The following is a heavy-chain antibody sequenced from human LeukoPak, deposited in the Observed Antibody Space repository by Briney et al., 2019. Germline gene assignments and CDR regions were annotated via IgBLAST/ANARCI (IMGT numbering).Heavy chain of an antibody. V-gene: IGHV3-23*01. J-gene: IGHJ4*02. Sequence: GGSLRLSCAASGFTFSTYAMSWVRQAAGKGLERVSLISGSGGGTYYADSVKGRFTISRDNSKNTLYLQLNSLRVEDTAVYYCARDPGYCSGGSCYDYWGQGTLVTVSS. CDR1: GFTFSTYA. D-gene: IGHD2-15*01. CDR2: ISGSGGGT. CDR3: ARDPGYCSGGSCYDY.